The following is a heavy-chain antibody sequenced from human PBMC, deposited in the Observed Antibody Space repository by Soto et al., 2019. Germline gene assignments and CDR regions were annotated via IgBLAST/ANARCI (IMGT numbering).Heavy chain of an antibody. CDR1: GGSISSSSYY. Sequence: QLQLQESGPGLVKPSETLSLTCTVSGGSISSSSYYWGWIRQPPGKGLEWIGSIYYSGSTYYNPSLKSRVTISVDTSKNQFSLKLSSVTAADTAVYYCARLAFPPLPAAFNTGDYWGQGTLVTVSS. J-gene: IGHJ4*02. V-gene: IGHV4-39*01. D-gene: IGHD2-2*01. CDR2: IYYSGST. CDR3: ARLAFPPLPAAFNTGDY.